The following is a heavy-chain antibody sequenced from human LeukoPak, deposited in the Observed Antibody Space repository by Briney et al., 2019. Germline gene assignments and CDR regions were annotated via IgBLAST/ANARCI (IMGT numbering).Heavy chain of an antibody. CDR1: GFAFSSYA. D-gene: IGHD6-19*01. Sequence: GGSLRLSCAASGFAFSSYAMNWVRQAPGKGLEWVSFISSTSETIYYADSMKGRFTISRDNAENSLYLQMSGLRAVDTAVYYCARDRVGGSFDFWGQGTLVTVSS. V-gene: IGHV3-48*01. J-gene: IGHJ4*02. CDR2: ISSTSETI. CDR3: ARDRVGGSFDF.